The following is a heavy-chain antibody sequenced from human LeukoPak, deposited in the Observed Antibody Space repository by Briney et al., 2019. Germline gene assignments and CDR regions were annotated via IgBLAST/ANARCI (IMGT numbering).Heavy chain of an antibody. CDR2: IKQDGSEK. J-gene: IGHJ4*02. CDR3: ARDSYDSSGYYCDY. Sequence: GGSLRLSCAASGFTFSSYWMSWVRQAPGKGLEWVANIKQDGSEKYYVDSVKGRFTISRDNAKNSLYLQMNSLRAEDTAVYYCARDSYDSSGYYCDYWGQGTLVTVSS. D-gene: IGHD3-22*01. CDR1: GFTFSSYW. V-gene: IGHV3-7*03.